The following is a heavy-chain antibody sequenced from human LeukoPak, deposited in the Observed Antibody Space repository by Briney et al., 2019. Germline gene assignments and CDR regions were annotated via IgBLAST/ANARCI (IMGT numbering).Heavy chain of an antibody. CDR1: GFTFVSYW. Sequence: PGGSLRLSCAASGFTFVSYWMHWVRQAPGKGLVWVSRINGYGSSTDFADSVKGRFTISRDNAKDTLYLQMNSLRAEDTAVYYCARDAPGNTALDCWGQGTLVTVSS. D-gene: IGHD5-18*01. CDR2: INGYGSST. V-gene: IGHV3-74*01. CDR3: ARDAPGNTALDC. J-gene: IGHJ4*02.